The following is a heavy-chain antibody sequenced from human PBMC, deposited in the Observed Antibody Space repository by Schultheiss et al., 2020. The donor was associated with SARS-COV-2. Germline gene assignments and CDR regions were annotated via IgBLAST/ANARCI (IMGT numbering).Heavy chain of an antibody. CDR1: GGSISSGDYY. CDR2: IYYSGST. D-gene: IGHD1-1*01. V-gene: IGHV4-30-4*01. J-gene: IGHJ4*02. CDR3: ARDEQTGNLHY. Sequence: SETLSLTCTVSGGSISSGDYYWSWIRQPPGKGLEWIGYIYYSGSTYYNPSLKSRVTISVDTSKNQFSLKLSSVTAADTAVYYCARDEQTGNLHYWGQGTLVTVSS.